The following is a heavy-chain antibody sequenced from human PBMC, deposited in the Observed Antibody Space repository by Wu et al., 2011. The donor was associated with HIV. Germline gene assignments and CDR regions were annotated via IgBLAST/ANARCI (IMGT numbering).Heavy chain of an antibody. J-gene: IGHJ4*02. V-gene: IGHV1-2*02. CDR1: GYSFTDHH. CDR3: AGRQMDDYGDFVSYFDY. Sequence: QVQLVQSGAELKKPGASVKVSCEASGYSFTDHHIHWVRQAPGQGLEWLGWMNPNNGDTAYAQTFLGRVTMTEDTSTETAYVELTSLTSDDTAVYYCAGRQMDDYGDFVSYFDYWGQGTLVAVSS. CDR2: MNPNNGDT. D-gene: IGHD4-17*01.